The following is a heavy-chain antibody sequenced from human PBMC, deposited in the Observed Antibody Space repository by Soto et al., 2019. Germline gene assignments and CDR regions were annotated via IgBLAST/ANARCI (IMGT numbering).Heavy chain of an antibody. CDR3: TRASSLDFDF. Sequence: SGGSLRLSCTTSGFTPGDYALSWVRQAPGKGLEWVGFIRRNAYGGTTDYAASVKGRFTISRDDSKSIAYLQMNSLRTEDTALYYCTRASSLDFDFWGQGTLVTVSS. D-gene: IGHD3-16*01. CDR2: IRRNAYGGTT. J-gene: IGHJ4*02. V-gene: IGHV3-49*04. CDR1: GFTPGDYA.